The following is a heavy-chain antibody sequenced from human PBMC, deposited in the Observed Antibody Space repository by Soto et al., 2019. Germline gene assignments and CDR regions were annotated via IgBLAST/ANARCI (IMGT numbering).Heavy chain of an antibody. CDR2: IYTSGST. Sequence: SETLSLTCTVSGASLNNYYWSWARQPAGKGLGWVGRIYTSGSTNYNPSLESRVTMSVDTSKNQFSLKLSSVTAADTAVYYCARGSLAPDYWGQGTLVTVSS. CDR1: GASLNNYY. J-gene: IGHJ4*02. CDR3: ARGSLAPDY. V-gene: IGHV4-4*07. D-gene: IGHD1-26*01.